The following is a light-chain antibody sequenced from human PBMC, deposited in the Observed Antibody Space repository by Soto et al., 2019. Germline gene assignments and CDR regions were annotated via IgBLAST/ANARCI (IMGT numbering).Light chain of an antibody. V-gene: IGKV3-11*01. CDR3: QQRNNWPIT. CDR2: GAS. Sequence: EIVLTQSPGTLSVSPGDRVTLSCRASQSVSSNLAWFQQKPGQAPRLLIYGASNRATGIPVRFSGSGSGTDFTLTISSLEPEDFALYYCQQRNNWPITFGQGTRLEIK. CDR1: QSVSSN. J-gene: IGKJ5*01.